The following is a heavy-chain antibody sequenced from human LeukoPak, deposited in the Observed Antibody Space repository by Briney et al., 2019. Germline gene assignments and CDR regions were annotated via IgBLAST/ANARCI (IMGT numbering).Heavy chain of an antibody. J-gene: IGHJ4*02. D-gene: IGHD5-12*01. Sequence: GGSLRLSCAASGFTFSSYSMNRHRQAPGKGLEWVSLIVASSGSTFDADSVKGRFTISRDSSKNTLYLQMNSLRAEDMAVYYCAKGAYDYIEMGYFDYWGQGTLVTVSS. CDR2: IVASSGST. CDR1: GFTFSSYS. CDR3: AKGAYDYIEMGYFDY. V-gene: IGHV3-23*01.